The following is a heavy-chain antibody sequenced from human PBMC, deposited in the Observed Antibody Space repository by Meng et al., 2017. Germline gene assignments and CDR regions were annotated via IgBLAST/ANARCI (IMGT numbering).Heavy chain of an antibody. CDR3: ARGYGGLDY. V-gene: IGHV4-30-2*01. D-gene: IGHD3-10*01. Sequence: QVQLQQSGPGLVKPSQTLSLPCAVSGGSVSSGGYSWNWIRQPPGKGLEWIGYIFHSGTTYYNPSLESRVTISIDTSKNQFSLKVTSATAADTAVYYCARGYGGLDYWGQGTLVTVSS. J-gene: IGHJ4*02. CDR2: IFHSGTT. CDR1: GGSVSSGGYS.